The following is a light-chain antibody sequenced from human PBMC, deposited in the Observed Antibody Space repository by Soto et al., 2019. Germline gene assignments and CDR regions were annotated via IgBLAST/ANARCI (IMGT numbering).Light chain of an antibody. CDR1: GSDIGAYNY. J-gene: IGLJ1*01. Sequence: QSALTQPASVSGSPGQSITISCTGTGSDIGAYNYVSWYQQHPGKAPKLIIHGVTHRPSGVSTRFSASKSAYTASLTISGLQAEDEADYHCSSFTTDYFYVFGPGTKLTVL. CDR3: SSFTTDYFYV. CDR2: GVT. V-gene: IGLV2-14*01.